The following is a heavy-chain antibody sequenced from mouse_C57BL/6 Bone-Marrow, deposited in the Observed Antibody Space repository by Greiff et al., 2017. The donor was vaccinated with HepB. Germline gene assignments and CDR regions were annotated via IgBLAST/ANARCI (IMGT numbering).Heavy chain of an antibody. CDR1: GYTFTSYW. Sequence: QVQLQQPGAELVRPGSSVKLSCKASGYTFTSYWMDWVKQRPGQGLEWIGNIYPSDSETHYNQKFKDKATLTVDKSSSTAYMQLSSLTSEDSAVYYCARGGYYYGSSHWYFDVWGTGTTVTVSS. J-gene: IGHJ1*03. V-gene: IGHV1-61*01. CDR2: IYPSDSET. D-gene: IGHD1-1*01. CDR3: ARGGYYYGSSHWYFDV.